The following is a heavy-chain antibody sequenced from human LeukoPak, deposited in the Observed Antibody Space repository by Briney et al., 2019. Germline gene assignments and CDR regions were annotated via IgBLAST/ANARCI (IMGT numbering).Heavy chain of an antibody. D-gene: IGHD6-13*01. CDR2: MNSNSGNT. CDR3: ARAAAGGM. J-gene: IGHJ4*02. V-gene: IGHV1-8*01. Sequence: ASVRVSCKASGYTFTSYDINWVRQAPGQGLEWMGWMNSNSGNTGYAQKFQGRVTMTRNTSISTAYMELSSLRSDDTAVYYCARAAAGGMWGQGTLVPVSS. CDR1: GYTFTSYD.